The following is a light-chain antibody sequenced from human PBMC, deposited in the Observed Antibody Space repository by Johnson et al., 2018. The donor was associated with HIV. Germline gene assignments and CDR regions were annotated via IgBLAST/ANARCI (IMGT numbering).Light chain of an antibody. Sequence: QSVLTQSPSVSAAPGQKVTISCSGSSSNIGNNYVSWYQHLPGTAPKLLIYENHKRPSGIPDRFSGSKSGTSATLGITGLQTGDEADYYCGTWDSSLSAGFYVFGTGTKVTVL. CDR3: GTWDSSLSAGFYV. CDR1: SSNIGNNY. V-gene: IGLV1-51*02. J-gene: IGLJ1*01. CDR2: ENH.